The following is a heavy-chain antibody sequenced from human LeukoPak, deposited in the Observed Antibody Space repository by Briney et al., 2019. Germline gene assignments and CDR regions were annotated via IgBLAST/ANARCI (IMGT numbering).Heavy chain of an antibody. V-gene: IGHV4-34*01. Sequence: PSETLSLTCAVYGGSFSGYYWSWIRQPPGKGLEWIGEINHSGSTNYIPPLKSRVTISVDTPKNQFSLKLSSVTAADTAVYYCARGNYYGSGTLGAFDIWGQGTMVTVSS. CDR1: GGSFSGYY. CDR3: ARGNYYGSGTLGAFDI. J-gene: IGHJ3*02. D-gene: IGHD3-10*01. CDR2: INHSGST.